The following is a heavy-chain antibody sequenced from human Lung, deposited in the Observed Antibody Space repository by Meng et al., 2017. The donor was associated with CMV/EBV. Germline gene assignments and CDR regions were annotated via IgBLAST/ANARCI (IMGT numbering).Heavy chain of an antibody. V-gene: IGHV1-69*05. D-gene: IGHD2-2*01. CDR2: IIPIFGTA. CDR1: GGTFSSYA. J-gene: IGHJ4*02. CDR3: ASKAGVVPAATYFDY. Sequence: SXXVSXKASGGTFSSYAISWVRQAPGQGLEWMGGIIPIFGTANYAQKFQGRVTITTDESTSTAYMELSSLRSEDTAVYYCASKAGVVPAATYFDYWGQGTLVTVSS.